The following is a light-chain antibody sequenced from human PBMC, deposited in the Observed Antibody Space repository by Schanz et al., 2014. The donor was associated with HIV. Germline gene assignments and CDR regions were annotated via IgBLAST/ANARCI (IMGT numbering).Light chain of an antibody. CDR3: QQYGGSPFT. Sequence: EIVLTQSPGTLSLSPGERATLSCRASQSVRSNLAWYQQKPGQAPRLLIYGASTRATGIPDRFSGSGSGTDFSLTISRLEPDDFAVYYCQQYGGSPFTFGGGTKVEIK. CDR1: QSVRSN. CDR2: GAS. V-gene: IGKV3-20*01. J-gene: IGKJ4*01.